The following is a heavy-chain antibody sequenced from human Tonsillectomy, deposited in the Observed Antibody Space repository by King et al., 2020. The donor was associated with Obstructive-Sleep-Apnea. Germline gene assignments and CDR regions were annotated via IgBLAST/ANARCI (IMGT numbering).Heavy chain of an antibody. CDR2: IYYSGST. D-gene: IGHD3-9*01. CDR3: SIVPPLGILTGSAGDYYFDD. Sequence: VQLQESGPGLVKPSETLSLTCTVSGGSISSYYWSWIRQPPGKGLEWIGYIYYSGSTNYNPSLTSRVTISVDTSKNQFSLKLSSVTAAATAVYYCSIVPPLGILTGSAGDYYFDDWGQGTLVTVSS. J-gene: IGHJ4*02. CDR1: GGSISSYY. V-gene: IGHV4-59*01.